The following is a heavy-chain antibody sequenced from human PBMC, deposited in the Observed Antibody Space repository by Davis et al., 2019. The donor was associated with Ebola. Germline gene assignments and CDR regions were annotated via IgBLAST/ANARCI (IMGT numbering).Heavy chain of an antibody. V-gene: IGHV3-21*01. CDR3: ARELAVEYFDY. J-gene: IGHJ4*02. Sequence: GGSLRLSCAASGFTFSSYSMNWVRQSPGQVLAWVSSISSSSSYIYYADSVKGRFTISRDNAKNSLYLQMNSLRAEDTDVYYCARELAVEYFDYWGQGTLVTVSS. CDR1: GFTFSSYS. CDR2: ISSSSSYI. D-gene: IGHD6-19*01.